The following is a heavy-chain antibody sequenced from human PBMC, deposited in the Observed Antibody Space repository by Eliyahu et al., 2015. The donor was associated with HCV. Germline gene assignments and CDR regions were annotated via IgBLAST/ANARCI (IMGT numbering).Heavy chain of an antibody. D-gene: IGHD3-3*01. CDR3: ARGKTSGRDFSFDY. J-gene: IGHJ4*02. CDR2: IYSGGST. V-gene: IGHV3-66*01. Sequence: PGEGLQWVSIIYSGGSTYYADSVKGRFTISRDNSKNTLYLQMNSLRAEDTAVYYCARGKTSGRDFSFDYWGQGSLVTVSS.